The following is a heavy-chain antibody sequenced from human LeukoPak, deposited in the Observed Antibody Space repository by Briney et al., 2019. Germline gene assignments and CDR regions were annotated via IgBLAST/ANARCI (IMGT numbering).Heavy chain of an antibody. V-gene: IGHV3-23*01. CDR2: ITGSGGNT. CDR3: GKWGDYYVLTGYYVSDY. Sequence: GRSLRLSSVVSRFTFTNYAMSWVSPAAGKWREWVSAITGSGGNTYYADSVKGRFTISRDNSKNTVLLQMNSLRAEDTGVYYCGKWGDYYVLTGYYVSDYWGQGTLVTVSS. J-gene: IGHJ4*02. CDR1: RFTFTNYA. D-gene: IGHD3-9*01.